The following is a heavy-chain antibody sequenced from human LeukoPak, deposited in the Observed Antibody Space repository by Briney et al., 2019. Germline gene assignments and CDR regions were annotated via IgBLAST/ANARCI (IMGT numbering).Heavy chain of an antibody. J-gene: IGHJ5*02. Sequence: GASVKVSCKASGYTFTGYYMHWVRQAPGQGLEWMGWINPNSGGTNYAQKFQGRVTMTRDTSISTAYMELSRLRSDDTAVYYCARDRGFDSIANWFDPWGQGTLVTVSS. D-gene: IGHD2-15*01. CDR1: GYTFTGYY. V-gene: IGHV1-2*02. CDR3: ARDRGFDSIANWFDP. CDR2: INPNSGGT.